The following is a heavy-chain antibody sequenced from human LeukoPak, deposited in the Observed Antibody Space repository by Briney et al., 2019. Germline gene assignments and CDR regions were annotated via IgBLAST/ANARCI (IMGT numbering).Heavy chain of an antibody. J-gene: IGHJ4*02. CDR2: IDPSDSYT. V-gene: IGHV5-10-1*01. D-gene: IGHD6-13*01. CDR1: GYSFTSYW. CDR3: ARQASQPGIAAAGTLDY. Sequence: GESLKISCKGSGYSFTSYWISLVRQMPGKGLEWMGRIDPSDSYTNYSPSFQGHVTISADKSISTAYLQWSSLKASDTAMYYCARQASQPGIAAAGTLDYWGQGTLVTVSS.